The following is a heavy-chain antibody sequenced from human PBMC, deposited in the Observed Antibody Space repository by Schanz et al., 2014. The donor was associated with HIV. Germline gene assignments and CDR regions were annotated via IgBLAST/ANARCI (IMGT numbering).Heavy chain of an antibody. CDR1: GYTFTSYD. J-gene: IGHJ6*02. CDR3: ARRGLVGATLYYYYYGMDV. V-gene: IGHV1-8*01. D-gene: IGHD1-26*01. CDR2: MNPNSGNT. Sequence: QVQLVQSGAEVKKPGASVKVSCKASGYTFTSYDINWVRQATRQGLEWMGWMNPNSGNTGYAQKFQGRVTMTRNTSISTAYMELSSLRSEDTAVYYCARRGLVGATLYYYYYGMDVWGQGTTVTVSS.